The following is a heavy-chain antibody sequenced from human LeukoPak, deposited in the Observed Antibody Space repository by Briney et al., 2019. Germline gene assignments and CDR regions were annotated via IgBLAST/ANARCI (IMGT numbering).Heavy chain of an antibody. V-gene: IGHV1-46*01. Sequence: ASVKVSCKASGYTFTSYYMHWVRQAPGQGLEWMGIINPSGGSTSYAQKFQGRVTMTRDTSTSTVYMELSSLRSEDTAVYYCARDGGYCPKCYYGMDVWGQGTTVTVSS. J-gene: IGHJ6*02. D-gene: IGHD5-18*01. CDR3: ARDGGYCPKCYYGMDV. CDR2: INPSGGST. CDR1: GYTFTSYY.